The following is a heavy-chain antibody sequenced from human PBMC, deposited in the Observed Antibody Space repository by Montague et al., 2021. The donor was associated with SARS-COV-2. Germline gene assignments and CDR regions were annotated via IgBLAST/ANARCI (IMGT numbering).Heavy chain of an antibody. D-gene: IGHD5-24*01. CDR2: VYYRGST. CDR1: GGSLSGYY. V-gene: IGHV4-59*01. Sequence: SETLSLTCTVSGGSLSGYYWNWIRQPPGKGLEWIGYVYYRGSTSYNPSLKSRVTISVDTTKNQFSLRLSSVTAADTAVYYCARGAADGYNSRGGVFDIWGQETMVTVSS. J-gene: IGHJ3*02. CDR3: ARGAADGYNSRGGVFDI.